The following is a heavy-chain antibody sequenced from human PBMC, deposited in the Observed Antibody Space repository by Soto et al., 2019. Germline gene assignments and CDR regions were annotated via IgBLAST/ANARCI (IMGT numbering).Heavy chain of an antibody. V-gene: IGHV3-49*03. CDR2: IRSKAYGGTT. CDR1: GFTFGDYA. D-gene: IGHD6-19*01. Sequence: PGGSLRLSCTASGFTFGDYAMSWFRQAPGKGLEWVGFIRSKAYGGTTEYAASVKGRFTISRDDSKSIAYLQMNSLKTEDTAVYYCTSSSGWSLNYYYYGMDVWGQGTTVTVSS. CDR3: TSSSGWSLNYYYYGMDV. J-gene: IGHJ6*02.